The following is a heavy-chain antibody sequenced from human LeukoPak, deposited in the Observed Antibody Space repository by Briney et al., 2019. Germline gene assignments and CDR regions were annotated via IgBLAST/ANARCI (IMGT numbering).Heavy chain of an antibody. D-gene: IGHD1-26*01. CDR2: IIPIFGTA. V-gene: IGHV1-69*06. CDR3: AGGSPPDAFDI. J-gene: IGHJ3*02. CDR1: GGTFSSYA. Sequence: SVKVSCKASGGTFSSYAISWVRQAPGQGLEWMGGIIPIFGTANYAQKFRGRVTITADKSTSTAYMELSSLRSEDTAVYYCAGGSPPDAFDIWGQGTMVTVSS.